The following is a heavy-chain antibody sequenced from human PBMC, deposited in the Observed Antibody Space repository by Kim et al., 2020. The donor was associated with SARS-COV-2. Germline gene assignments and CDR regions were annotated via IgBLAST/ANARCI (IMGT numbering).Heavy chain of an antibody. V-gene: IGHV3-21*01. D-gene: IGHD3-22*01. J-gene: IGHJ4*02. Sequence: DSVKSRFSISRNNARNSLYLQMNGLRAEDTAVNYCARDSPVYYDSSYFDYWGQGTLVTVSS. CDR3: ARDSPVYYDSSYFDY.